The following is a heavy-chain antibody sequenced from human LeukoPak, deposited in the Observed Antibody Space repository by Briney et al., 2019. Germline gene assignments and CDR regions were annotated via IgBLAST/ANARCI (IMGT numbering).Heavy chain of an antibody. CDR3: ARDCRPYCASSSYYHMDV. CDR2: ISGGRGFI. D-gene: IGHD2-21*02. Sequence: GGSLRLSCAASRFTFSSYSMNWGRQAPGKRLEWLSYISGGRGFIIHEESVRGRFTISSDDAMHSMYLQMNSLRAEDTAVYYCARDCRPYCASSSYYHMDVWGQGTPVTVSS. CDR1: RFTFSSYS. V-gene: IGHV3-48*01. J-gene: IGHJ6*02.